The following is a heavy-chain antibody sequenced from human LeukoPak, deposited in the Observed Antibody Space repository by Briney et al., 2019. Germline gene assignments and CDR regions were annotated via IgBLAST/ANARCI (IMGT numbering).Heavy chain of an antibody. CDR2: IYHSGST. J-gene: IGHJ3*02. Sequence: PSETLSLTCAVSGGSISSAGYSWSWIRQPPGKGLEWIGYIYHSGSTYDNPSLKSRVTISVDRSKNQFSLKLSSVTAADTAVYYCARASALGRYYDSSGYPRTDAFDIWGQGTMVTVSS. CDR3: ARASALGRYYDSSGYPRTDAFDI. V-gene: IGHV4-30-2*01. CDR1: GGSISSAGYS. D-gene: IGHD3-22*01.